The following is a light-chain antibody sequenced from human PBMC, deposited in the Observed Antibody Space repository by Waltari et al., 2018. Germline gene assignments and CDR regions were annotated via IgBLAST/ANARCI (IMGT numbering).Light chain of an antibody. CDR3: LQQNDYPLT. CDR2: AVS. V-gene: IGKV1-17*01. J-gene: IGKJ1*01. Sequence: DIQMTQSPSSLSASVGDRVTITCRASQGLRNDLGWYQQKPGKAPKRLIYAVSSLESGVPARFSGSGAGTEFTLKISSLQPEDFATYYSLQQNDYPLTFGQVTEVEIK. CDR1: QGLRND.